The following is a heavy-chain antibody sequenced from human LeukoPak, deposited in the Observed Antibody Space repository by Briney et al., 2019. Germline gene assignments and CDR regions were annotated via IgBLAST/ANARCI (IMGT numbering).Heavy chain of an antibody. CDR2: ISWNSGSI. J-gene: IGHJ6*02. V-gene: IGHV3-9*01. Sequence: GGSLRLSCAASGFTFDDYAMHWVRQAPGKGLEWVSGISWNSGSIGYADSVKGRFTISRDNAKNSLYLQMNSLRAEDTALYYCAKVIGVRGVIPYYYYGMDVWGQGTTVTVSS. CDR3: AKVIGVRGVIPYYYYGMDV. CDR1: GFTFDDYA. D-gene: IGHD3-10*01.